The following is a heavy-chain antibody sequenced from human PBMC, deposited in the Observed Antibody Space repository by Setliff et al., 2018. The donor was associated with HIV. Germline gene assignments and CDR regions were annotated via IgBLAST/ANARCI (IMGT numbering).Heavy chain of an antibody. D-gene: IGHD2-15*01. J-gene: IGHJ1*01. CDR2: INPSSGST. CDR1: GYTFTSYY. CDR3: ARDPGYCSGGRCYGAYFQH. Sequence: RASVKVSCKASGYTFTSYYMHWVRQAPGQGLEWMGIINPSSGSTTYAQKFQGRVIMTRDTSTSTVYMELSSLRSEDTAVYYCARDPGYCSGGRCYGAYFQHWGQGTLVTVSS. V-gene: IGHV1-46*01.